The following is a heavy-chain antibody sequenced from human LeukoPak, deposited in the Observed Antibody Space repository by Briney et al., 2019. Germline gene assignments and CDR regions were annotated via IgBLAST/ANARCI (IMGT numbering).Heavy chain of an antibody. V-gene: IGHV3-23*01. CDR2: IGATGTI. CDR3: AKDRYYGRTASDY. D-gene: IGHD3-10*01. Sequence: GGSLRLSCVASGFTFSTYAMNWVRQAPGKGLEWVSVIGATGTIYYTDSVKGRFTISRDNSKNTLYPQMNSLRAEDTAVYYCAKDRYYGRTASDYWGQGTLVTVSS. J-gene: IGHJ4*02. CDR1: GFTFSTYA.